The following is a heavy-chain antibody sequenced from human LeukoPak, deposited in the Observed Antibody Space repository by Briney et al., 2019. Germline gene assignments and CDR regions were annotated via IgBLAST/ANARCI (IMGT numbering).Heavy chain of an antibody. J-gene: IGHJ4*02. D-gene: IGHD2-21*02. V-gene: IGHV3-15*01. CDR3: TTVSAYCGGDCGNYFDY. Sequence: GGSLRLSCAASGFTFSSYSMNWVRQAPGKGLEWVGRIKSKTAGGTTDYAAPVKGRFTISRDDSKNTLYLQMNSLKTEDTAVYYCTTVSAYCGGDCGNYFDYWGQGTLVTVSS. CDR2: IKSKTAGGTT. CDR1: GFTFSSYS.